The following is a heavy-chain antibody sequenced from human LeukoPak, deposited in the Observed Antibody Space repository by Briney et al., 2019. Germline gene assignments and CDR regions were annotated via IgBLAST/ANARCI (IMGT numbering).Heavy chain of an antibody. Sequence: SETLSLTCTVSGGSISSYYWSWIRQPPGKGLKWIGYIYYSGSTNYNPSLKSRVTISVDTSKNQFSLKLSSVTAADTAVYYCARVRYSSSGHFDYWGQGTLVTVSS. CDR3: ARVRYSSSGHFDY. V-gene: IGHV4-59*01. CDR1: GGSISSYY. CDR2: IYYSGST. D-gene: IGHD6-13*01. J-gene: IGHJ4*02.